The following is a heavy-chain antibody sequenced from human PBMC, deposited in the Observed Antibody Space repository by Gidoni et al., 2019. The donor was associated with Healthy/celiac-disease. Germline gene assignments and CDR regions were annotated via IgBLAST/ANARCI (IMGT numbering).Heavy chain of an antibody. D-gene: IGHD2-21*02. CDR3: AREGGDPPVGDAFDI. CDR1: GGTFSSYA. CDR2: IIPIFGPA. Sequence: QGQLVQSGAEGKKPGSSVKVSGKASGGTFSSYAISWVRQAPGQGLEWMGGIIPIFGPANYAPKFQGRVTITADDSTSTAYMELSSLRSEDTAVYYCAREGGDPPVGDAFDIWGQGTMVTVSS. J-gene: IGHJ3*02. V-gene: IGHV1-69*01.